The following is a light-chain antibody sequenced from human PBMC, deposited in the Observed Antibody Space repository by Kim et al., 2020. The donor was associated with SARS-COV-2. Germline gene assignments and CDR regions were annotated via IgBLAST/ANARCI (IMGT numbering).Light chain of an antibody. CDR3: SAYAGSIARV. V-gene: IGLV2-14*03. CDR2: DVS. CDR1: SSDVGGYNY. Sequence: QSALTQPASVSVSPGQAITISCTGTSSDVGGYNYVSWYQQHPGKAPKLIIYDVSKRPSGVSNRFYGSKSGNTASLTISGLQAEDEDDYYCSAYAGSIARVFGGGTQLTV. J-gene: IGLJ3*02.